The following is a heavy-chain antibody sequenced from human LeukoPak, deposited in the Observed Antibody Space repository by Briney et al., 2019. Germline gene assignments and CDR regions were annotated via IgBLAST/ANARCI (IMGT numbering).Heavy chain of an antibody. Sequence: GGSLRLSCAASGFTFSSYEMNWVRQAPGKGLEWVANIEQDGSEKYYVDSVKGRFTISRDNAKNSLYLQMKSLRAEDTAIYYCARDRVYGSGSYWTSAFDIWGQGTMVTVSS. J-gene: IGHJ3*02. CDR1: GFTFSSYE. D-gene: IGHD3-10*01. CDR3: ARDRVYGSGSYWTSAFDI. CDR2: IEQDGSEK. V-gene: IGHV3-7*01.